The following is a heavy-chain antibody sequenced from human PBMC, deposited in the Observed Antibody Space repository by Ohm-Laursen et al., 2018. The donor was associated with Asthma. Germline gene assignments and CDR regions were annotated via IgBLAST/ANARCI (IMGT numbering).Heavy chain of an antibody. V-gene: IGHV4-39*01. CDR2: ISFEGST. CDR3: AFCSGGTCYHGVFDF. CDR1: GDSISSSRSY. J-gene: IGHJ3*01. D-gene: IGHD2-15*01. Sequence: SETLSLTCTASGDSISSSRSYWGWIRQPPGKGLDWIGIISFEGSTYYNPSLGSRLTMSVDTSKTLVSLTLSSVTVADTAMYYCAFCSGGTCYHGVFDFWGQGSMVTVSS.